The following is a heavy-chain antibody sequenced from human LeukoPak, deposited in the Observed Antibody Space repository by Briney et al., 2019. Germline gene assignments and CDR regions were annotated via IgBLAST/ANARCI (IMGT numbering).Heavy chain of an antibody. V-gene: IGHV3-7*01. CDR1: GFTFSSYW. J-gene: IGHJ5*02. CDR3: ANYGSGLAGWFDP. Sequence: PGGSLRLSCAASGFTFSSYWMSWVRQAPGKGLEWVANIKQDGGEKYYVDSVKGRFTISRDNAKNSLYLQMNSLRAEDTAVYYCANYGSGLAGWFDPWGQGTLVTVSS. CDR2: IKQDGGEK. D-gene: IGHD3-10*01.